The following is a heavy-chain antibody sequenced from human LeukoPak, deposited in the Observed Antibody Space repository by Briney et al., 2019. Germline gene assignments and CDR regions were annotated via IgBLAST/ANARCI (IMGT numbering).Heavy chain of an antibody. J-gene: IGHJ4*02. CDR2: ISYDGSNK. V-gene: IGHV3-30*03. Sequence: GGSLRLSCAASGFTFRNYGMQWVRQAPGKGLEWVALISYDGSNKYYADSVKGRFTISRDNSKNTLYLQSNSLGAEDTAVYYCVRDGDRGWFGESIWGQGTLVTVSS. CDR3: VRDGDRGWFGESI. CDR1: GFTFRNYG. D-gene: IGHD3-10*01.